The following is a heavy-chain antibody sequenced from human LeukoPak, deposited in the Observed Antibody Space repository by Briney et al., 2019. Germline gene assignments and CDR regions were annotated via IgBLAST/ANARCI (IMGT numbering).Heavy chain of an antibody. Sequence: GSSVTVSCKATGYTFIDYYIHWMRQPPGQRLEWMGCINPKSGATNYAQKFHGRITMTRDTSVNTAYMELYSLNSDDTAVYFCARGVLRGSGSFDYWGQGSLVTVSS. CDR1: GYTFIDYY. CDR2: INPKSGAT. CDR3: ARGVLRGSGSFDY. D-gene: IGHD6-19*01. J-gene: IGHJ4*03. V-gene: IGHV1-2*02.